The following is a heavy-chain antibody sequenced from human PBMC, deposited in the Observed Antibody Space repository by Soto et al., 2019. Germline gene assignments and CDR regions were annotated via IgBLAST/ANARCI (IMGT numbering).Heavy chain of an antibody. D-gene: IGHD3-3*01. CDR1: GFTFSSYA. Sequence: GGSLRLSCAASGFTFSSYAMSWVRQAPGKGLEWVSAISGSGGSTYYADSVKGRFTISRDNSKNTLYLQMNSLRAEDTAVYYCANGPPLRFLDVGGIDYWGQGTLVTVSS. J-gene: IGHJ4*02. CDR2: ISGSGGST. CDR3: ANGPPLRFLDVGGIDY. V-gene: IGHV3-23*01.